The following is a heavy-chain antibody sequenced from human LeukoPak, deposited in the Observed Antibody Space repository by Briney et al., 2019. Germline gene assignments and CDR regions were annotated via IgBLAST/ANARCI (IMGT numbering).Heavy chain of an antibody. D-gene: IGHD7-27*01. V-gene: IGHV4-34*01. CDR3: ATVALTGWTFDP. CDR2: INHSGST. CDR1: GGSFSGYY. J-gene: IGHJ5*02. Sequence: SETLPLTCAVYGGSFSGYYWAWIRQPPGKGLEWIGEINHSGSTTYNPSLKSRVTISVDTSKNQFSLKLSSVTAADTAIYYCATVALTGWTFDPWGQGTLVTVSS.